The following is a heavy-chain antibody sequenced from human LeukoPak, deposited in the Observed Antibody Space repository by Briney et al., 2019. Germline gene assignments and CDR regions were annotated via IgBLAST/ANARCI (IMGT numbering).Heavy chain of an antibody. D-gene: IGHD4-17*01. V-gene: IGHV1-8*03. Sequence: GASVKVSCKASGNTFTSYDINWVRQATGQGLEWMGWMNPNSGNTGYAQKFQGRVTITRNTSISTAYMELSSLRSEDTAVYYCARGPWTTVTTGYYYYMDVWGKGTTVTVSS. CDR3: ARGPWTTVTTGYYYYMDV. CDR2: MNPNSGNT. J-gene: IGHJ6*03. CDR1: GNTFTSYD.